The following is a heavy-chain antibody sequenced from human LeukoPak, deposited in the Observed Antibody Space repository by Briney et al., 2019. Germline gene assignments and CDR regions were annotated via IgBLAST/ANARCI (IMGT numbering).Heavy chain of an antibody. J-gene: IGHJ5*02. CDR1: GGSISSGSCY. D-gene: IGHD3-10*01. CDR2: IYSSGST. Sequence: SETLSLTCTVSGGSISSGSCYWSWIRQPAGKGLEWIGRIYSSGSTNYNPSLKSRVTISVDTSKNQFSLKLSSVTAADTAVYYCARHYGSGLDWFDPWGQGTLVTVPS. V-gene: IGHV4-61*02. CDR3: ARHYGSGLDWFDP.